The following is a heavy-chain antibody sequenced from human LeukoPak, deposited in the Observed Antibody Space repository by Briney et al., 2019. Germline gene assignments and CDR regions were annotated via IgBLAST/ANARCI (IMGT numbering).Heavy chain of an antibody. Sequence: SQTLSLTCAISGDSVSSNSAAWNWVRQYPSRGLEWLGRTYYRSKWYNEYADSVKSRITINPDTSKNQFSLHLNSVTPEDTAVYYCARGITGRNDYWGQGTLVTVSS. J-gene: IGHJ4*02. V-gene: IGHV6-1*01. CDR2: TYYRSKWYN. CDR3: ARGITGRNDY. D-gene: IGHD1-26*01. CDR1: GDSVSSNSAA.